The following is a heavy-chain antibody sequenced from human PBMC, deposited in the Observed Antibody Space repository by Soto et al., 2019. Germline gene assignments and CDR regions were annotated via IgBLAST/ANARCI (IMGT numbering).Heavy chain of an antibody. CDR3: ARPECSGGSCYDYYYYGMDV. Sequence: GESLKISCKGSGYSFTSYWIGWVRQMPGKGLEWMGIIYPGDSDTRYSPSFQGQVTISADKSISTAYLQWSSLKASDTAMYYCARPECSGGSCYDYYYYGMDVWGQGTTVTVSS. V-gene: IGHV5-51*01. J-gene: IGHJ6*02. D-gene: IGHD2-15*01. CDR1: GYSFTSYW. CDR2: IYPGDSDT.